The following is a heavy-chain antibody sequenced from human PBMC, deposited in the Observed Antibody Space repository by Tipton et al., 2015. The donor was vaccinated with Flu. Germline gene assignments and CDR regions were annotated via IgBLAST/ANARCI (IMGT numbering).Heavy chain of an antibody. CDR3: ARRDYDILTGSRAFDI. J-gene: IGHJ3*02. CDR1: GGSIRSTSHY. D-gene: IGHD3-9*01. Sequence: TLSLTCTVSGGSIRSTSHYWIGSIYDSGNTYYNPSLQSRVTISLDTSKNQFSLRLTSVTAADTAVYYCARRDYDILTGSRAFDIWGQGTMVTVSP. CDR2: IYDSGNT. V-gene: IGHV4-39*07.